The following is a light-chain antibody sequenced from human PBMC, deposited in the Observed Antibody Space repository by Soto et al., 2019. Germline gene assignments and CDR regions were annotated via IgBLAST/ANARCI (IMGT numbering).Light chain of an antibody. V-gene: IGKV1-12*01. J-gene: IGKJ3*01. CDR1: QGISSW. Sequence: DIQMTQSPSSVSASVGDRVTITCRASQGISSWVAWYQQKPGKAPKLLIYAASSLQSGVPSRFSGSGSGKDFPLTISSLQPEDFATYYCQQANSFPFPFGPGTKVDIK. CDR3: QQANSFPFP. CDR2: AAS.